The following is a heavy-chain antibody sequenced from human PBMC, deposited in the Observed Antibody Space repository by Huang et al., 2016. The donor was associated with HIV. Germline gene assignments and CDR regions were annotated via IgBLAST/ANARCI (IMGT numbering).Heavy chain of an antibody. V-gene: IGHV1-24*01. CDR2: FDPEIGET. CDR1: EYTLTELS. Sequence: QVQLVQSRAEVKKPGASVKVSCKVSEYTLTELSIHWVRQPPGKGLEWMGWFDPEIGETIYAQKFQGRVTMTEDTSTETAFMDLSGLRPEDTAVYYCATGFDVFFDFWGQGTLVTVSS. D-gene: IGHD3-9*01. J-gene: IGHJ4*02. CDR3: ATGFDVFFDF.